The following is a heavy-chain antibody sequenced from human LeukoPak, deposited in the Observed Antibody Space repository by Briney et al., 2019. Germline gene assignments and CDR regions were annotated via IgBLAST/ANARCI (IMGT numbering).Heavy chain of an antibody. CDR2: MAYDGSNK. D-gene: IGHD4-11*01. V-gene: IGHV3-30*04. CDR1: GFTFSSYA. J-gene: IGHJ4*02. CDR3: ARGTTVTWKPCDY. Sequence: PGGSLRLSCAASGFTFSSYAMHWVRQAPGKGLEWVAVMAYDGSNKYYADSVKGRFTISRDNSKNRLYLQVNSLRGEDTAVYYCARGTTVTWKPCDYWGQGTLVTVSS.